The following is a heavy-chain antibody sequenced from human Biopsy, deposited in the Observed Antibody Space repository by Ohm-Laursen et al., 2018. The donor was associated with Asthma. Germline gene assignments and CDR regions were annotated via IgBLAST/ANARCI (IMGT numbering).Heavy chain of an antibody. D-gene: IGHD2-2*01. CDR1: GYPFTDYY. CDR3: AREATSGEVPFGYFYALDV. V-gene: IGHV1-2*06. CDR2: IDPNSGGT. J-gene: IGHJ6*04. Sequence: ASVKVSCKASGYPFTDYYVHWVRQAPGQGLEWMGRIDPNSGGTNYAQKFLGRATMTRDTSTRTVYMELSSLRSEDTAVYYCAREATSGEVPFGYFYALDVWGEGTTVTVSS.